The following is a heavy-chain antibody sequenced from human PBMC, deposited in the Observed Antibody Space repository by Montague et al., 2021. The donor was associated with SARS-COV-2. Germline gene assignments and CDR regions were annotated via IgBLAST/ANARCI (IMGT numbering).Heavy chain of an antibody. CDR1: GFTFSSYS. D-gene: IGHD1-26*01. Sequence: SLRLSCAASGFTFSSYSMHWVRQAPGKGLVWVSRINSDRSSTSYADSVKGRFTISRDNAKNTLYLQMNSLRAEDTAVYYCAIDIVDQYYFDYWGQGTLVTVSS. V-gene: IGHV3-74*01. CDR2: INSDRSST. CDR3: AIDIVDQYYFDY. J-gene: IGHJ4*02.